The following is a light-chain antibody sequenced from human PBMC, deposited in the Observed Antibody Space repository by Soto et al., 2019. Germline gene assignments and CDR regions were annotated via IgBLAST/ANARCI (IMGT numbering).Light chain of an antibody. J-gene: IGLJ7*01. CDR1: SSNIGSNY. CDR2: RNN. V-gene: IGLV1-47*01. Sequence: QSVLTQPPSASGTPGQRVTISCSGSSSNIGSNYVYWYQQLPGTAPKLLIYRNNQRPSGVPDRFSGSKSGTSASLAISGLRSDDEAYYYCAAWDDSLSVPVFGGGTQLAVL. CDR3: AAWDDSLSVPV.